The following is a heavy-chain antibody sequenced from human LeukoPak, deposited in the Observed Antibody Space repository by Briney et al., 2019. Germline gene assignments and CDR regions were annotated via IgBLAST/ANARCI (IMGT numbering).Heavy chain of an antibody. CDR2: IYYSGST. CDR3: ARLFSILSDGMDV. CDR1: GGSISSYY. J-gene: IGHJ6*02. D-gene: IGHD3-3*02. V-gene: IGHV4-39*01. Sequence: PSETLSLTCTVSGGSISSYYWGWIRQPPGKGLEWIGSIYYSGSTYYNPSLKSRVTISVDTSKNQFSLKLSSVTAADTAVYYCARLFSILSDGMDVWGQGTTVTVSS.